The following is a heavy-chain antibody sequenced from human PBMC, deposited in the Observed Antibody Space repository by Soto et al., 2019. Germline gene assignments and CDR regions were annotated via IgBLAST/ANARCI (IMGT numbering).Heavy chain of an antibody. J-gene: IGHJ5*02. V-gene: IGHV1-18*01. CDR3: ARDAVVVVLAATDDPISSDP. D-gene: IGHD2-15*01. CDR2: ISAYNGNT. CDR1: GYTFTSYG. Sequence: ASVKVSCKASGYTFTSYGISWVRQAPGQGLEWMGWISAYNGNTNYAQKLQGRVTMTTDTSTSTAYMELRSLRSDDTAVYYCARDAVVVVLAATDDPISSDPWGQGTLVTVSS.